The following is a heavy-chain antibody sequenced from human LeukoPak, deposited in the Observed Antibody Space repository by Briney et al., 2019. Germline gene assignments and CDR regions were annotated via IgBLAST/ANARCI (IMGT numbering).Heavy chain of an antibody. CDR3: AKDGAAVTRYFDL. J-gene: IGHJ2*01. Sequence: GGSLRLSCAASGFTFSDYYMSWIRQAPGKGLEWVSAISGSGGSTYYADSVKGRFTISRDNSKNTLYLQMNSLRAEDTAVYYCAKDGAAVTRYFDLWGRGTLVTVSS. CDR1: GFTFSDYY. CDR2: ISGSGGST. V-gene: IGHV3-23*01. D-gene: IGHD4-4*01.